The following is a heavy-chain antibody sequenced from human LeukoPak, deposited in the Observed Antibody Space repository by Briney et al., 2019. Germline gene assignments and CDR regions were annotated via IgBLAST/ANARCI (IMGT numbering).Heavy chain of an antibody. CDR1: GLTFSSYA. CDR2: ISGSGGST. D-gene: IGHD6-19*01. Sequence: GGSLRLSCAPSGLTFSSYAMSWVRHAPGKGVEGVSAISGSGGSTYYADSVKRRFTNSRDNSKNTLYLQMNSLRAEDTAVYYCAKDVEAVAGEFDYWGQGTPVTVSS. J-gene: IGHJ4*02. CDR3: AKDVEAVAGEFDY. V-gene: IGHV3-23*01.